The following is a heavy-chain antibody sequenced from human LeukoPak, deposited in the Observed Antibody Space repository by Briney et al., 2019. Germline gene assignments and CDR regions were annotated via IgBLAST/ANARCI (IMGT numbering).Heavy chain of an antibody. CDR3: ARGLGATSPEGFDY. J-gene: IGHJ4*02. CDR2: INPNSGGT. V-gene: IGHV1-2*02. D-gene: IGHD1-26*01. Sequence: ASVKVSCKASGYTFTSYGISWVRQAPGQGLEWMGWINPNSGGTIYAQKFQGRVTMTRDTSISTAYMELSRLRSDDTAVYYCARGLGATSPEGFDYWGQGTLVTVSS. CDR1: GYTFTSYG.